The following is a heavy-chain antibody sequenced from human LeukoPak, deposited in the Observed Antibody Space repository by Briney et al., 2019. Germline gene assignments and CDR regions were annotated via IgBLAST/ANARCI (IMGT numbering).Heavy chain of an antibody. Sequence: GGSLRLSCAASGFTFSSYGMHWVRQAPGKGLEWVEVIWYDGSNKYYADSVKGRFTISRDNSKNTLYLQMNSLRAEDTAVYYCAREEGLRYYYYGMDVWGQGTTVTVSS. D-gene: IGHD3-16*01. CDR2: IWYDGSNK. CDR3: AREEGLRYYYYGMDV. J-gene: IGHJ6*02. CDR1: GFTFSSYG. V-gene: IGHV3-33*01.